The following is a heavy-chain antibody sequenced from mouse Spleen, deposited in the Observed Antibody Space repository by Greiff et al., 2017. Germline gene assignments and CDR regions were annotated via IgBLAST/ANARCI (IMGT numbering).Heavy chain of an antibody. J-gene: IGHJ3*01. CDR1: GYAFSSSW. V-gene: IGHV1-82*01. Sequence: QVQLKQSGPELVKPGASVKISCKASGYAFSSSWMNWVKQRPGKGLEWIGRIYPGDGDTNYNGKFKGKATLTADKSSSTAYMQLSSLTSEDSAVYFCARPPLITTVGEAWFAYWGQGTLVTVSA. CDR3: ARPPLITTVGEAWFAY. D-gene: IGHD1-1*01. CDR2: IYPGDGDT.